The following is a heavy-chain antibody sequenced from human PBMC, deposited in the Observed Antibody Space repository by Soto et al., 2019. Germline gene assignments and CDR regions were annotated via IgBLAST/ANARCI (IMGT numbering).Heavy chain of an antibody. J-gene: IGHJ5*02. CDR2: ISGSGGTT. CDR3: AKDGGHGDPNWFDP. D-gene: IGHD4-17*01. CDR1: GFTFSSYA. Sequence: EVQLLESGGGLVQPGGTLRLSCAASGFTFSSYAMSSIHQALGKGLEWVSAISGSGGTTYYADSVKGRFTISRDNSKNTLYLQMNSLRADDTAVYYCAKDGGHGDPNWFDPWGQGTLVTVSS. V-gene: IGHV3-23*01.